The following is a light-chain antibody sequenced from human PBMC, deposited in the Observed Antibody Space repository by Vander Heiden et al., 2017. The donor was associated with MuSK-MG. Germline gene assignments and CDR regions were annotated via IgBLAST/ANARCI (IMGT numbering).Light chain of an antibody. CDR2: GAS. CDR1: QSVSSSY. J-gene: IGKJ1*01. CDR3: HHDYYSRT. V-gene: IGKV3-20*01. Sequence: EIVLTQSPGTLSLSPGERATLSCRASQSVSSSYLAWYQQKPGQAPRLLIYGASNRANGIPDRFSGSGSGTDFTLTISSLEPGDFAMYYWHHDYYSRTFGQGTKVEI.